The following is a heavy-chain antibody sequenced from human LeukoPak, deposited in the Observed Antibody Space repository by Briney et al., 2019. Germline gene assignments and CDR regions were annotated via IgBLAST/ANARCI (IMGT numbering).Heavy chain of an antibody. CDR2: ISAYNGNT. D-gene: IGHD3-3*01. CDR3: ARDCEGSYDFWSGYYLPFDY. J-gene: IGHJ4*02. Sequence: ASVKVSCKASGYTFTSYGISWVRQAPGQGLEWMGWISAYNGNTNYAQKLQGRVTMTTDTSTSTAYMELRSLRSDDTAVYYCARDCEGSYDFWSGYYLPFDYWGQGTLVTVSS. V-gene: IGHV1-18*01. CDR1: GYTFTSYG.